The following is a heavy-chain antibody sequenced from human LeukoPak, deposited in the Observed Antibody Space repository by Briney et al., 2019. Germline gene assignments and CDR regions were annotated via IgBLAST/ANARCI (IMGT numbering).Heavy chain of an antibody. J-gene: IGHJ5*02. Sequence: SSETLSLTCTVSGGSISSYYWSWIRQPAGKGLEWIWRIYTSGSTNYNPSLKSRVTMSVDTSKNQFSLKLSSVTAPDTAVYCCARETLGGDYTMVAWFDPWGQGTLVTVSS. D-gene: IGHD4-17*01. V-gene: IGHV4-4*07. CDR2: IYTSGST. CDR3: ARETLGGDYTMVAWFDP. CDR1: GGSISSYY.